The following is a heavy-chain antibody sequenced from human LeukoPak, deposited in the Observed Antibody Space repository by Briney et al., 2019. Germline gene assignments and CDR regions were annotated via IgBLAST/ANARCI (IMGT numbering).Heavy chain of an antibody. D-gene: IGHD3-22*01. Sequence: GASVKVSCKASGYTFTGYYMHWVRQAPGQGLEWMGWINPNSGGTNYAQEFQGRVTMTRDTSISTAYMELSRLRSDDTAVYYCASRAVYYDSSDGAFDIWGQGTMVTVSS. CDR2: INPNSGGT. CDR3: ASRAVYYDSSDGAFDI. J-gene: IGHJ3*02. V-gene: IGHV1-2*02. CDR1: GYTFTGYY.